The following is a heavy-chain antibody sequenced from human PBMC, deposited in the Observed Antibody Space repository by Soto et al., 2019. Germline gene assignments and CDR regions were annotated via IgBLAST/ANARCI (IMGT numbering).Heavy chain of an antibody. CDR2: IVVGSGNT. D-gene: IGHD6-13*01. CDR3: AAGVGSSSWYRTGRFDY. Sequence: ASVKVSCKASGFTFTSSAVQWVRQARGQRLEWIGWIVVGSGNTNYAQKFQERVTITRDMSTSTAYMELSSLRSEDTAVYYCAAGVGSSSWYRTGRFDYWGQGTLVTVSS. V-gene: IGHV1-58*01. J-gene: IGHJ4*02. CDR1: GFTFTSSA.